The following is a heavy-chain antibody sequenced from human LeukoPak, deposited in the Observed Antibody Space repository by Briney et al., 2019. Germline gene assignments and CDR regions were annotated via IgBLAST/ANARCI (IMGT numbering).Heavy chain of an antibody. Sequence: ASVKVSCKASGYTFTSYGISWVRQAPGQGLEWMGWISAYNGNTNYAQKLQGRVTMTTDTSTSTAYMELRSLRSDDTAVYYCARVRSDFWSGYLAYGMVVWGQGTTVTVSS. CDR1: GYTFTSYG. V-gene: IGHV1-18*01. CDR2: ISAYNGNT. D-gene: IGHD3-3*01. J-gene: IGHJ6*02. CDR3: ARVRSDFWSGYLAYGMVV.